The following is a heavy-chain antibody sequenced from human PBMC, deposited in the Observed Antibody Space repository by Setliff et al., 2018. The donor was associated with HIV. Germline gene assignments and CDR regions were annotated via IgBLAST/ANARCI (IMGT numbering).Heavy chain of an antibody. Sequence: PSETLSLTCSVSGRSIDDSYWSWIRQSPGKGLEWIGFIKTSGRTNYKPSLKSRVTISLDTSKNQSSLRLNSVTATDTAVYYCARLAEDYYDSGTWEVDYWAHGTLVTVSS. D-gene: IGHD3-10*01. CDR2: IKTSGRT. J-gene: IGHJ4*01. CDR1: GRSIDDSY. CDR3: ARLAEDYYDSGTWEVDY. V-gene: IGHV4-4*09.